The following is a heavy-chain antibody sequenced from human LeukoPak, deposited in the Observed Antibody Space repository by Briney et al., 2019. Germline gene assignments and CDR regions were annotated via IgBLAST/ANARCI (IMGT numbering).Heavy chain of an antibody. Sequence: SETLSLTCTVSGYSISSGYYWGWIRQPPGKGLEWIGSIYHSGSTYYNPSLKSRVTISVDTSKNQFSLKLSSVTAADTAVYYCARDEMEHHGSYYDFWGQGTLVTVSS. J-gene: IGHJ4*02. D-gene: IGHD1/OR15-1a*01. CDR1: GYSISSGYY. V-gene: IGHV4-38-2*02. CDR2: IYHSGST. CDR3: ARDEMEHHGSYYDF.